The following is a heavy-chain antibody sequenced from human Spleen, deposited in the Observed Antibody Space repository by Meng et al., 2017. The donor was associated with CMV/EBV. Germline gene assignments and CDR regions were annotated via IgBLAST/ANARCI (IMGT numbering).Heavy chain of an antibody. CDR1: GFTFSSYS. J-gene: IGHJ4*02. CDR2: ISSSSSYI. D-gene: IGHD3-22*01. CDR3: ARDLVPPYYYDSSGYLDY. V-gene: IGHV3-21*01. Sequence: EVXLGESGGXRVKPGGXLRLSCVAAGFTFSSYSMNWVRQAPGKGLGWVSSISSSSSYIYYADSVEGRFTISRDNAKNSLYLQMNSLRAEDTAVYYCARDLVPPYYYDSSGYLDYWGQGTLATVAS.